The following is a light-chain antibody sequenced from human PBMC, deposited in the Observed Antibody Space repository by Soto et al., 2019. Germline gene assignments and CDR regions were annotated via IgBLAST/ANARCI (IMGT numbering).Light chain of an antibody. CDR1: QSVSNNY. V-gene: IGKV3-20*01. CDR3: QQYGSSGT. Sequence: IVLTLSPGTLSLSPGEGATLSCRASQSVSNNYLAWYQQKPGQAPRLLIYGASNRATGIPDRFSGSGSGTDFTLTISRLEPEDFAVYYCQQYGSSGTFGQGTKVDIK. CDR2: GAS. J-gene: IGKJ1*01.